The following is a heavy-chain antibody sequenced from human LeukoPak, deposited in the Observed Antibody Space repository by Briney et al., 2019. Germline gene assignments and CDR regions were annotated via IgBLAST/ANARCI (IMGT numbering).Heavy chain of an antibody. CDR1: GFTFSSYW. Sequence: GGSLRLSCAASGFTFSSYWMSWVRQAPGKGLEWVANIKQDGSEKYYVDSVKGRFTISRDNAKNSLYLQMNSLRAEDTAVYYCAREGCSSISCSTTWFDPWGQGTLVTVSS. J-gene: IGHJ5*02. CDR2: IKQDGSEK. CDR3: AREGCSSISCSTTWFDP. D-gene: IGHD2-2*01. V-gene: IGHV3-7*01.